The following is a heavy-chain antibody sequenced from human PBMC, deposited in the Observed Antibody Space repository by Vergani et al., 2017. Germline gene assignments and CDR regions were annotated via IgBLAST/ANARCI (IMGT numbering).Heavy chain of an antibody. V-gene: IGHV1-8*01. Sequence: QVQLVQSGAEVKKPGASVKVSCKASGYTFTSYDINWVRQATGQGLEWMGWMNPNSGNTGYAQKFQGRVTMTRNTSISTAYMELSSLRSEDTAVYYCARGHSSGWSSRHNWFDPWGQGTQVTVSS. CDR3: ARGHSSGWSSRHNWFDP. J-gene: IGHJ5*02. CDR2: MNPNSGNT. CDR1: GYTFTSYD. D-gene: IGHD6-19*01.